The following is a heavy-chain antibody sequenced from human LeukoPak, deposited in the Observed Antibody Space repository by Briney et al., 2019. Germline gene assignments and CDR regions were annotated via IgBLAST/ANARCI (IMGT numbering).Heavy chain of an antibody. CDR3: ARDLVARGAMDV. Sequence: GGSLRLSCAASGFSFSSHWVHWVRHAPGKGLVWVSRISDDGSYTSNVDSVKGRFTISRDNSKNTLYLQMNSLRAEDTAVYYCARDLVARGAMDVWGQGTTVTVSS. D-gene: IGHD3-16*01. CDR2: ISDDGSYT. J-gene: IGHJ6*02. V-gene: IGHV3-74*01. CDR1: GFSFSSHW.